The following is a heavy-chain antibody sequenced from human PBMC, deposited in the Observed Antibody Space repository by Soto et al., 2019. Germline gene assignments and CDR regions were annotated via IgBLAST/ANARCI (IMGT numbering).Heavy chain of an antibody. Sequence: SETLSLTCTVSGGSISSYYRSWIRQPAGKGLEWIGRIYTSGSTNYNPSLKSRVTMSVDTSKNQFSLKLSSVTAADTAVYYCARDSGPYYDFWSGYPPQLSWYYYGMDVWGQGTTVTVSS. V-gene: IGHV4-4*07. D-gene: IGHD3-3*01. CDR1: GGSISSYY. CDR2: IYTSGST. CDR3: ARDSGPYYDFWSGYPPQLSWYYYGMDV. J-gene: IGHJ6*02.